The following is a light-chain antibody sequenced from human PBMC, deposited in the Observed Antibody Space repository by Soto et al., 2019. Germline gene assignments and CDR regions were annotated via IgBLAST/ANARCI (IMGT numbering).Light chain of an antibody. CDR1: QTVSNTY. Sequence: EIVLTQFPAALSLSPGERVTLSCRASQTVSNTYLAWYQQKRGDAPKFLIYGASNRATGIPDRFSGSGSGTDFTLTISRLEPDDFAVYYCQQYGGLPPTFGGGTKVEIK. CDR3: QQYGGLPPT. CDR2: GAS. J-gene: IGKJ4*01. V-gene: IGKV3-20*01.